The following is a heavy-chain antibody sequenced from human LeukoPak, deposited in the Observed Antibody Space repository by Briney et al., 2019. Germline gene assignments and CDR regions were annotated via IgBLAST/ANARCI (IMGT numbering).Heavy chain of an antibody. J-gene: IGHJ4*02. Sequence: ASVKVSCKASAYTFTGYYMHWVRQAPGQGLEWMGWMNPNSGGTNYAQKFQGRVTMTRDTSISTDYMALSRLRSDDTAVYYCAREGAVGATDYGGQGTLVTVSS. CDR3: AREGAVGATDY. CDR2: MNPNSGGT. V-gene: IGHV1-2*02. CDR1: AYTFTGYY. D-gene: IGHD1-26*01.